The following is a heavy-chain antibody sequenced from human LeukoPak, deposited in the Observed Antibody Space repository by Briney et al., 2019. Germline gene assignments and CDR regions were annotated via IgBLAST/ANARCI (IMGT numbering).Heavy chain of an antibody. CDR1: GFTFSVYY. CDR2: ISSSGSTI. V-gene: IGHV3-11*01. D-gene: IGHD4-17*01. CDR3: ARETVTTSWFDP. J-gene: IGHJ5*02. Sequence: GGSLRLSCAASGFTFSVYYMSWIRQAPGKGLEWVSYISSSGSTIYYADSVKGRFTISRDNAKNSLYLQMNSLRAEDTAVYYCARETVTTSWFDPWGQGTLVTVSS.